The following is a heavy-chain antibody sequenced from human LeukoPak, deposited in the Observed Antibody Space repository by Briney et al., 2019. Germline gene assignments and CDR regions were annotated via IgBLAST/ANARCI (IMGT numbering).Heavy chain of an antibody. CDR3: AREGTAMVSFDY. CDR1: GFTFSSYE. CDR2: ISSGGNTR. Sequence: GGSLRLSCAASGFTFSSYEMNWVRQAPEKGPEWVSYISSGGNTRYYADSVKGRFTISRDNAKNSLYLQMNSLRAEDTAVYYCAREGTAMVSFDYWGQGTLVTVSS. V-gene: IGHV3-48*03. J-gene: IGHJ4*02. D-gene: IGHD5-18*01.